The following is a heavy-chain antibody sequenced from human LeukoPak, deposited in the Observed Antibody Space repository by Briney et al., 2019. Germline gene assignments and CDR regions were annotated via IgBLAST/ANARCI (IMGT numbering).Heavy chain of an antibody. Sequence: GGSLRLSCAASGFTFSTYAMTWVRQPPGKGLEWGSAISGSGGSTYYANSVKGRFTISRDNSKDTLYLQMNSLRAEDTAVYYCAKDSRIPAGGTEPSDYWGQGTLVTVSS. V-gene: IGHV3-23*01. CDR2: ISGSGGST. CDR1: GFTFSTYA. J-gene: IGHJ4*02. CDR3: AKDSRIPAGGTEPSDY. D-gene: IGHD6-13*01.